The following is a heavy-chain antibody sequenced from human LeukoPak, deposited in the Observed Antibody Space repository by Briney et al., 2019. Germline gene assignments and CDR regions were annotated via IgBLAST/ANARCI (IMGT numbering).Heavy chain of an antibody. D-gene: IGHD2-15*01. V-gene: IGHV3-21*01. J-gene: IGHJ4*02. CDR1: GFTFSSYS. CDR2: ISSSSSYI. Sequence: PGGSLRLSCAASGFTFSSYSMNWVRQAPGKGLEWVSSISSSSSYIYYADSVKGRFTISRDNAKNSLYLQMNSLRAEDTAVYYCARVVVAASGSLDLDYWGQGTLVTVSS. CDR3: ARVVVAASGSLDLDY.